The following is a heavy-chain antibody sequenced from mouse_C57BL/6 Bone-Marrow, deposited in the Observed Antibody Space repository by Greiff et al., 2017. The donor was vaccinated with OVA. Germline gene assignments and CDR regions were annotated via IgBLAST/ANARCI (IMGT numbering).Heavy chain of an antibody. D-gene: IGHD5-1-1*01. J-gene: IGHJ3*01. V-gene: IGHV5-16*01. CDR3: ARGGYLFAY. CDR2: INYDGSST. CDR1: GFTFSDYY. Sequence: EVKLVESEGGLVQPGSSMKLSCTASGFTFSDYYMAWVRQVPEKGLEWVANINYDGSSTYYLDSLKSRFILSRDNAKNILYLQMSSLKSEDTATYYCARGGYLFAYWGQGTLVTVSA.